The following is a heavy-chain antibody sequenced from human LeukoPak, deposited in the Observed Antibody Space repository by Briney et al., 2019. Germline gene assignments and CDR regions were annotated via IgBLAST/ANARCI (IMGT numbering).Heavy chain of an antibody. CDR2: IYPGDSDT. CDR3: ARRVLDLDYFDSTGYWGG. D-gene: IGHD3-22*01. V-gene: IGHV5-51*01. J-gene: IGHJ4*02. Sequence: GESLKISCKGSGYSFTSYWIGWVRQMPEKGLEWMGIIYPGDSDTRYSPSFQGQVTISVDKSISSAYLQWSSLKASDTAMYYCARRVLDLDYFDSTGYWGGWGQGTLVTVSS. CDR1: GYSFTSYW.